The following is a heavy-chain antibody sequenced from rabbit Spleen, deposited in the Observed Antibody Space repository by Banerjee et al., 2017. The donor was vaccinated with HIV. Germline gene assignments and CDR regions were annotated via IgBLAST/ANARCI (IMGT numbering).Heavy chain of an antibody. V-gene: IGHV1S7*01. CDR2: IEPVFGIT. Sequence: QLKESGGGLVQPGGSLKLSCKASGFDFSRYYMNWVRQAPGKGLVWIGYIEPVFGITSYASWVNARFTMSSHNAQNTLLLQLNSLTAADTASYFCAWGYASSTDASYFDLWGPGTLVTVS. J-gene: IGHJ4*01. CDR3: AWGYASSTDASYFDL. CDR1: GFDFSRYY. D-gene: IGHD1-1*01.